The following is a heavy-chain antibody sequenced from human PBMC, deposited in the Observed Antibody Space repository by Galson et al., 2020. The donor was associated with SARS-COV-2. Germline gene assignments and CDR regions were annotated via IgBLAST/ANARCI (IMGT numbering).Heavy chain of an antibody. J-gene: IGHJ3*02. Sequence: ASVKVSCKASGYTFTSYYMHWVRQAPGQGLEWMGIINPSGGSTSYAQKFQGRVTMTRDTSTSTVYMELSSLRSEDTAVYYCARAPYSGSYYGSDAFDIWGQGTMVTVSS. CDR3: ARAPYSGSYYGSDAFDI. V-gene: IGHV1-46*01. D-gene: IGHD1-26*01. CDR1: GYTFTSYY. CDR2: INPSGGST.